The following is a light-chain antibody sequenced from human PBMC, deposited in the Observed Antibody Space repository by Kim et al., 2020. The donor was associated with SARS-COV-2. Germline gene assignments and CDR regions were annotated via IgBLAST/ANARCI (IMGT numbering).Light chain of an antibody. J-gene: IGLJ1*01. CDR3: CSTSNTLDHV. CDR1: SGDIGNSNS. Sequence: QSALTQPVSMSGSPGQSITISCSGTSGDIGNSNSVSWYQQHSGEAPRLIIYDVRDRPSGVSARFSGSKSANMASLTISGLRSEDEADYYCCSTSNTLDHVFGSGTKVTVL. V-gene: IGLV2-14*03. CDR2: DVR.